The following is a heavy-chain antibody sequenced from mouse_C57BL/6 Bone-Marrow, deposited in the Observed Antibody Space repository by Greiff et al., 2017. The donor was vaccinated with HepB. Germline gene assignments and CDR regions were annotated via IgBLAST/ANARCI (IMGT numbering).Heavy chain of an antibody. CDR2: IYPRSGNT. CDR3: AIENYDCYSPFAY. Sequence: QVQLKESGAELARPGASVKLSCKASGYTFTSYGISWVKQRTGQGLEWIGEIYPRSGNTYYNEKFKGKATLTADKSSSTAYMELRSLTSEDSAVYFCAIENYDCYSPFAYWGQGTLVTVSA. J-gene: IGHJ3*01. D-gene: IGHD2-3*01. CDR1: GYTFTSYG. V-gene: IGHV1-81*01.